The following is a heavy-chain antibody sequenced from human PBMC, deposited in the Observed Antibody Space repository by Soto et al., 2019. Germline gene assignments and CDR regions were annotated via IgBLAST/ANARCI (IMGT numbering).Heavy chain of an antibody. CDR3: ARPNTLMDHLSYGMDV. CDR2: IYPGDSDT. V-gene: IGHV5-51*01. Sequence: GESLKISCKGSGYSFTSYWIGWVRQMPGKGLEWMGIIYPGDSDTRYSPSFQGQVTISADKSISTAYLQWSSLKASDTAMYYCARPNTLMDHLSYGMDVWGQGTTVTVSS. CDR1: GYSFTSYW. D-gene: IGHD2-15*01. J-gene: IGHJ6*02.